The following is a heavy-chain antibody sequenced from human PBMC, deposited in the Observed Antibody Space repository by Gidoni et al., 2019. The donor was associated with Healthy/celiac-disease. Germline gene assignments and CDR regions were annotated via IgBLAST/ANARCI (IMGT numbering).Heavy chain of an antibody. J-gene: IGHJ3*02. CDR1: GFTFSSYG. Sequence: QVQLVESGGGVVQPGRSLRLSCAASGFTFSSYGMHWVRQAPGKGLEWVAVISYDGSNKYYADSVKGRFTISRDNFKNTLYLQMNSLRAEDTAVYYCARGGGYNDFWSGAFDIWGQGTMVTVSS. V-gene: IGHV3-30*03. CDR2: ISYDGSNK. CDR3: ARGGGYNDFWSGAFDI. D-gene: IGHD3-3*01.